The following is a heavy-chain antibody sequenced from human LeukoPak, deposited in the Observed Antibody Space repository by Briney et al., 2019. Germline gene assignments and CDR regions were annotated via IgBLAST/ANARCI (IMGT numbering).Heavy chain of an antibody. CDR3: TRILLKWELPGSDAFDI. D-gene: IGHD1-26*01. J-gene: IGHJ3*02. Sequence: PGGSLRLSCTASGFTFGDYGMSWFRQTPGKGLEWLGFIRSKAYGGTTEYAASVKGRFTISRDDFKSIALLQMNSLRTEDTAVYYCTRILLKWELPGSDAFDIWGEGTMVTVSS. CDR1: GFTFGDYG. V-gene: IGHV3-49*03. CDR2: IRSKAYGGTT.